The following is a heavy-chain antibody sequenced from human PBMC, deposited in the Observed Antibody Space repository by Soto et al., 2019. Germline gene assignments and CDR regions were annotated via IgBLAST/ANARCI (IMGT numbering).Heavy chain of an antibody. Sequence: QVQLVESGGGVVQPGRSLRLSCAASGFTFSSYGMHWVRQAPGKGLECVAVIWYDGSNKYYADSVKGRFTISRDNSKNARDLQMNSLRAEDTAVYYCARDYGDYNAYYYYYGMDVWGQGTTVTVSS. V-gene: IGHV3-33*01. CDR2: IWYDGSNK. J-gene: IGHJ6*02. CDR3: ARDYGDYNAYYYYYGMDV. D-gene: IGHD4-17*01. CDR1: GFTFSSYG.